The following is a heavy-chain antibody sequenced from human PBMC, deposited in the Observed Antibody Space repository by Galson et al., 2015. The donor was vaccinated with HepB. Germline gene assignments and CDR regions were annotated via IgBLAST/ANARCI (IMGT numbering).Heavy chain of an antibody. J-gene: IGHJ5*02. CDR2: VSAYNGNT. Sequence: SVKVSCKASGYTFTSYGISWVRQAPGQGLEWMGWVSAYNGNTNYAQKLQGRVTMTTDTSTSTAYMELRNLRSDDTAVYYCARITIFGVADPWGQGTLVTVSS. D-gene: IGHD3-3*01. CDR3: ARITIFGVADP. V-gene: IGHV1-18*01. CDR1: GYTFTSYG.